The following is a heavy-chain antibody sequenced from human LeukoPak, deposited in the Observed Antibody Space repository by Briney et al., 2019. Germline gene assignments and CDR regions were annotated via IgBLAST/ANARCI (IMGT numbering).Heavy chain of an antibody. CDR3: ARQASRRELVYYFDY. D-gene: IGHD1-26*01. V-gene: IGHV4-59*08. CDR1: GGSISSYY. CDR2: IYYSGST. Sequence: SETLSLTCTVSGGSISSYYWSWIRPPPGKGLEWIGYIYYSGSTNYNPSLKSRVTISVDTSKNQFSLKLSSVTAADTAVYYCARQASRRELVYYFDYWGQGTLVTVSS. J-gene: IGHJ4*02.